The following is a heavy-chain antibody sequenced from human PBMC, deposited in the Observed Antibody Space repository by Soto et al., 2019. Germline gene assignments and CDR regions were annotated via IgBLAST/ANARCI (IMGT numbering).Heavy chain of an antibody. J-gene: IGHJ4*02. CDR1: GGPNSSFY. Sequence: SETLSLTCTVSGGPNSSFYWSWIRQPAGKELEWIGRIYISGSTNYSPSLKSRVTMSMDTSKNQLSLKLTSVTAADTAVYYCARDSSAYYYLLDYWGQGTLVTVSS. D-gene: IGHD3-22*01. CDR2: IYISGST. CDR3: ARDSSAYYYLLDY. V-gene: IGHV4-4*07.